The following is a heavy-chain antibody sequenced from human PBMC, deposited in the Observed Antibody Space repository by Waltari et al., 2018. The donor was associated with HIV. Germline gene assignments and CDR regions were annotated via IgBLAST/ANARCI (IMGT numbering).Heavy chain of an antibody. J-gene: IGHJ4*02. V-gene: IGHV4-34*01. CDR3: ARATIASGTPAFAY. CDR1: NGSFSAYS. CDR2: INHSGST. Sequence: QVQLQQWGAGLLKPSETLSLTCAVYNGSFSAYSWTWIRQSPGRGLEWIGEINHSGSTTYNPSLKSRVTISVDTSKNQFSLKLSSVTAADRAIYYCARATIASGTPAFAYWSQGSLVTVSS. D-gene: IGHD1-1*01.